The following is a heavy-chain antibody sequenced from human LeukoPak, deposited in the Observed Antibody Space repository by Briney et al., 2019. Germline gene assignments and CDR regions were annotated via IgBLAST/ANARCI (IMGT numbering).Heavy chain of an antibody. V-gene: IGHV3-21*01. D-gene: IGHD5-18*01. J-gene: IGHJ4*02. CDR3: ARDSAMGAQ. CDR1: GFTFSTYA. CDR2: ISGSSSYI. Sequence: GGSLRLSCAASGFTFSTYAMSRVRQAPGKGLEWVSSISGSSSYIYYVDSVKGRFTISRDNAKNSLYLQMNSLRAEDTAVYYCARDSAMGAQWGQGTLVTVSS.